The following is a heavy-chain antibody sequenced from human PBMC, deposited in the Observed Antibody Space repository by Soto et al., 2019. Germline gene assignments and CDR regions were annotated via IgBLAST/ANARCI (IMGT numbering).Heavy chain of an antibody. V-gene: IGHV4-39*01. Sequence: PSETLSLTCTVSGGSISSSSYYWGWIRQPPGKGLEWIGSIYYSGSTYYNPSLKSRVTISVDTSKNQFSLKLSSVTAADTAVYYCARHEVGAINPLDWVCGHWGQGTPVTVSS. J-gene: IGHJ4*02. D-gene: IGHD1-26*01. CDR2: IYYSGST. CDR1: GGSISSSSYY. CDR3: ARHEVGAINPLDWVCGH.